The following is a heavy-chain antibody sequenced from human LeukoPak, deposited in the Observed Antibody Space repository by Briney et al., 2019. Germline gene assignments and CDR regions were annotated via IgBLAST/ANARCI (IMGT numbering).Heavy chain of an antibody. J-gene: IGHJ3*02. CDR1: GNSVSNYY. Sequence: TPSETLSLTCTVSGNSVSNYYWNWIRQPARKGLEWIGRIYTSGTTNYNPSLKSRVTMSVDTSKSQFSLRLTSVIAADTAVYYCATSPTTVTYRGAFDIWGQGTMVTVPS. D-gene: IGHD4-17*01. V-gene: IGHV4-4*07. CDR2: IYTSGTT. CDR3: ATSPTTVTYRGAFDI.